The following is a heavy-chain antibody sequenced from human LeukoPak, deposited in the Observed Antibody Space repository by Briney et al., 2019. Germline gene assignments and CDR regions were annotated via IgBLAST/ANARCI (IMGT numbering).Heavy chain of an antibody. J-gene: IGHJ5*02. CDR3: ARGCWRIVVVPAAIRPVDWFDP. D-gene: IGHD2-2*02. Sequence: SETLSLTCAVYGGSFSGYYWSWIRQPPGKGLEWIGEINHSGSTNYNPSLKSRVTILVDTSKNQFSLKLSSVTAADTAVYYCARGCWRIVVVPAAIRPVDWFDPWGQGTLVTVSS. CDR2: INHSGST. CDR1: GGSFSGYY. V-gene: IGHV4-34*01.